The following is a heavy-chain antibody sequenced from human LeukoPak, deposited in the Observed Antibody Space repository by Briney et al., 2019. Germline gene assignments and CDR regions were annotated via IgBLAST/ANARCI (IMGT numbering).Heavy chain of an antibody. D-gene: IGHD6-25*01. CDR3: ARDGTPNYRTGWVYMDV. CDR1: GFTFSNAW. V-gene: IGHV3-11*04. J-gene: IGHJ6*04. CDR2: IDASGTIT. Sequence: GGSLRLSCAASGFTFSNAWMSWVRQAPGKGLEWISYIDASGTITHYADFVEGRFTISRDNAKNSLYLQVTNLRGEDAGVYYCARDGTPNYRTGWVYMDVWGKGTTVIISS.